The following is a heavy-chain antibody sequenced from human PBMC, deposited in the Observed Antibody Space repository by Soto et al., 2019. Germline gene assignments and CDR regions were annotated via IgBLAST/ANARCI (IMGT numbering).Heavy chain of an antibody. Sequence: SETLSLACTVSGGSISSCYWCWIRHPPGKGLEWIGSVYYSGRTSYNPSLRSRVTISADASKKQFSLKLTSVTAADTAIYYCARHGGEGIVITLGEVIPRVAFDSWGQGTGVTVSS. CDR1: GGSISSCY. CDR3: ARHGGEGIVITLGEVIPRVAFDS. J-gene: IGHJ4*02. D-gene: IGHD3-16*01. CDR2: VYYSGRT. V-gene: IGHV4-39*01.